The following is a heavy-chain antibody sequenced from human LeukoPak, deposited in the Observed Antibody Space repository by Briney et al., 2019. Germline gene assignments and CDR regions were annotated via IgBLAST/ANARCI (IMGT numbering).Heavy chain of an antibody. V-gene: IGHV3-23*01. CDR3: ARLYSSTWENYFDY. J-gene: IGHJ4*02. D-gene: IGHD6-13*01. CDR2: ISGSGGST. Sequence: GGSLRLSCAASGFTFSSYAMNWVRQAPGEGLEWVSGISGSGGSTYYADSVKGRFTISRDNSKNTLYVQMNSLRAEDTAVYYCARLYSSTWENYFDYWGQGTLVTVSS. CDR1: GFTFSSYA.